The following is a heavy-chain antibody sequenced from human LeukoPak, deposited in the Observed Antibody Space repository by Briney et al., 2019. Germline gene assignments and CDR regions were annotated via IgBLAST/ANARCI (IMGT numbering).Heavy chain of an antibody. CDR3: ARDIAAANYYYYYGMDV. V-gene: IGHV3-30-3*01. D-gene: IGHD6-13*01. J-gene: IGHJ6*02. CDR1: GFTFSSYA. Sequence: PGRSLRLSCAASGFTFSSYAMHWVRQAPGEGLEWVAVISYDGSNKYYADSVKGRFTISRDNSKNTLYLQMNSLRAEDTAVYYCARDIAAANYYYYYGMDVWGQGTTVTVSS. CDR2: ISYDGSNK.